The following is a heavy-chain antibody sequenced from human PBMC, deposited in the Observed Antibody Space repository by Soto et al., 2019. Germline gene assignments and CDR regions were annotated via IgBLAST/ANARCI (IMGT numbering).Heavy chain of an antibody. V-gene: IGHV1-46*01. CDR2: VNPSGGHT. CDR3: ARGGHVVVVTAALDY. CDR1: GDTFTDYY. D-gene: IGHD2-21*02. Sequence: QVQLVQSGAEVKKPGASVKVSCKASGDTFTDYYIHWVRQAPGQGLEWMGTVNPSGGHTTYAQHFLGRVTMTRDTSTSTLYMELTSLTSEDTAVYYCARGGHVVVVTAALDYWGQGTLVTVCS. J-gene: IGHJ4*02.